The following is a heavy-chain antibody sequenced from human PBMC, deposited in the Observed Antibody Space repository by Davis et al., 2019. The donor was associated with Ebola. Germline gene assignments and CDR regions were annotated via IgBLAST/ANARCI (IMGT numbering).Heavy chain of an antibody. J-gene: IGHJ6*02. Sequence: PGGSLRLSCAASGFTFSSYSMNWVRQAPGKGLEWVSSISSSSSYIYYADSVKGRFTISRDNAKNSLYLQMNSLRAEDTAVYYCARDHHGGLLWFGDASGGMDVWGQGTTVTVSS. V-gene: IGHV3-21*01. D-gene: IGHD3-10*01. CDR2: ISSSSSYI. CDR1: GFTFSSYS. CDR3: ARDHHGGLLWFGDASGGMDV.